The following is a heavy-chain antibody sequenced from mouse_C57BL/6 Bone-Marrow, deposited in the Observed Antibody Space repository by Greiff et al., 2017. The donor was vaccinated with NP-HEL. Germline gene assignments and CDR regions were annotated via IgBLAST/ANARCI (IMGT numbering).Heavy chain of an antibody. CDR2: ILPGSGST. CDR1: GYTFTGYW. D-gene: IGHD1-1*01. V-gene: IGHV1-9*01. Sequence: VQLQQSGAELMKPGASVKLSCKATGYTFTGYWIEWVKQRPGHGLEWIGEILPGSGSTNYNEKFKGKATFTADTSSNTAYMQLGSLTTEDSAIEYCARKPYGSSTGYGGQGTTRTVSS. CDR3: ARKPYGSSTGY. J-gene: IGHJ2*01.